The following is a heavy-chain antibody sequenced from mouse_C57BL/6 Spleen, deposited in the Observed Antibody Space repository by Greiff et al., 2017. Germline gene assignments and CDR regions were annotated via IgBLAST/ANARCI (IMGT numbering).Heavy chain of an antibody. CDR1: GFSLTSYG. CDR2: IWSDGST. J-gene: IGHJ3*01. D-gene: IGHD1-1*01. V-gene: IGHV2-6-1*01. Sequence: VKVVESGPGLVAPSQSLSITCTVSGFSLTSYGVHWVRQPPGKGLEWLVVIWSDGSTTYNSALKSRLSISKDNSKSQVFLKMNSLQTDDTAMYYCARHDQDYGSSYWFAYWGQGTLVTVSA. CDR3: ARHDQDYGSSYWFAY.